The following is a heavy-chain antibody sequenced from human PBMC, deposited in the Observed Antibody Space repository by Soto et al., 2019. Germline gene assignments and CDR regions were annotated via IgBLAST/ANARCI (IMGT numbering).Heavy chain of an antibody. J-gene: IGHJ4*02. V-gene: IGHV3-30*18. CDR1: GFTFSSYG. CDR2: IACDGSNK. Sequence: PGGSMRLSCAASGFTFSSYGMHWVRQAPGKGLEWVAVIACDGSNKYYADSVNGRSTISRDNSKNTLYLQMTRVRAEDTGVYYCAKDLDKAAPVVPAAIGFDYWGQGTLVTVSS. D-gene: IGHD2-2*02. CDR3: AKDLDKAAPVVPAAIGFDY.